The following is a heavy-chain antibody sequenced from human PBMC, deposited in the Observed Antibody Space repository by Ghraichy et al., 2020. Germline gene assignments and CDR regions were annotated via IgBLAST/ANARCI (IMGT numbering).Heavy chain of an antibody. J-gene: IGHJ4*02. CDR2: ISGNGGGT. CDR3: ARRFLEAGAY. D-gene: IGHD3-3*01. CDR1: GFTFSGYA. Sequence: GGSLRLSCAASGFTFSGYAMSWVRQSPGKGLEWVSSISGNGGGTYYADSVKGRFTISRDNSKNTLHLQMNTLRAEDAAIYYCARRFLEAGAYWGQGTLVTVSS. V-gene: IGHV3-23*01.